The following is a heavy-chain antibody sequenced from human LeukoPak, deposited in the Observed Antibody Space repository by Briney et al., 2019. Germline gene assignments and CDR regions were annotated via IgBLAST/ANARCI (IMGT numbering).Heavy chain of an antibody. CDR1: GYTFTSYG. V-gene: IGHV1-18*01. CDR3: ARGLVAGTPRAFDI. J-gene: IGHJ3*02. CDR2: ISAYSGNA. Sequence: ASVKVSCKASGYTFTSYGISWVRQAPGQGLEWMGWISAYSGNANYAQKLQGRVTMTRNTSISTAYMELSSLRSEDTAVYYCARGLVAGTPRAFDIWGQGTMVTVSS. D-gene: IGHD6-19*01.